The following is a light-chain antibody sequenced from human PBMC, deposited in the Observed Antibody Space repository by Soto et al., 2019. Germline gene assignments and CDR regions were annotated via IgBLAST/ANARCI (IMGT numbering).Light chain of an antibody. V-gene: IGKV1-9*01. J-gene: IGKJ2*01. CDR3: QQLKSYPLT. Sequence: DIQLTQSPSFLSASVGDRVTITCRASQGISSYLAWYQQKPGKAPKLLIYAASTLHTGVPSRFSGSGSGTEFTLTISSLQPEDFATYYCQQLKSYPLTFGQGTKLEIK. CDR2: AAS. CDR1: QGISSY.